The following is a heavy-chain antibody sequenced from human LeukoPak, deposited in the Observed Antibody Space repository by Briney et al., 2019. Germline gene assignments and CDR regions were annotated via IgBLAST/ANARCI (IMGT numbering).Heavy chain of an antibody. D-gene: IGHD3-22*01. V-gene: IGHV1-46*01. Sequence: ASVKVSCKASGYTFTSCDINWVRQAPGQGLEWMGIINPSGGSTSYAQKFQGRVTMTRDTSTSTVYMELSSPRSEDTAVYYCARASGLPFTMTLDYWGQGTLVTVSS. J-gene: IGHJ4*02. CDR1: GYTFTSCD. CDR2: INPSGGST. CDR3: ARASGLPFTMTLDY.